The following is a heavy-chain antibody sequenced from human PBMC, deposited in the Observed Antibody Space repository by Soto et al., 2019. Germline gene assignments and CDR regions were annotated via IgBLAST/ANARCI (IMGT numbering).Heavy chain of an antibody. D-gene: IGHD3-9*01. CDR3: ARDTGFDSRLDL. Sequence: PVKVSCKTSGYSFTSYGVSCRRQTPEQGLEWMGWISAYNGNTNYAQKLQGRVTMTTDISTSTTYIELRSLRSDDTAMYFCARDTGFDSRLDLCGERILVTVPS. CDR1: GYSFTSYG. J-gene: IGHJ5*02. V-gene: IGHV1-18*01. CDR2: ISAYNGNT.